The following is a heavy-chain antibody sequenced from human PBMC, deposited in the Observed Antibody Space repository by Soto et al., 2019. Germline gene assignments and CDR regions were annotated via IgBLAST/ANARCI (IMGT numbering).Heavy chain of an antibody. CDR3: ARCFSGNYPSRPEEQYYFDS. CDR2: IYYSGYT. Sequence: SDTLSLTCTVSGDSIRRYYWSCIRQPPGYGLEWIGYIYYSGYTSYNPSLKSRVTISVDTSKNQFSLKLNSVTAADTAVYYCARCFSGNYPSRPEEQYYFDSWGQGTLVTVSS. J-gene: IGHJ4*02. CDR1: GDSIRRYY. V-gene: IGHV4-59*01. D-gene: IGHD1-26*01.